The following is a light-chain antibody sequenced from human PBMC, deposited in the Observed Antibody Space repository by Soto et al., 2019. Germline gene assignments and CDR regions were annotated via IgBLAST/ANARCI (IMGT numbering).Light chain of an antibody. CDR1: QSVSSY. CDR2: DAS. Sequence: EIVLTQSPATLSLSPGERATLSCRASQSVSSYLAWYQQKPGQAPRLLIYDASNRATGIPARFSGSGSGTDFTLSISSLEPEDFAVYYCQQRSNWPRASTFGGGTTVEIK. J-gene: IGKJ4*01. V-gene: IGKV3-11*01. CDR3: QQRSNWPRAST.